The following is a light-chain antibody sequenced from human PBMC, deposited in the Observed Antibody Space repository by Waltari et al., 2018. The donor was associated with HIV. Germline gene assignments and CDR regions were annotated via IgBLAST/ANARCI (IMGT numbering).Light chain of an antibody. J-gene: IGLJ2*01. V-gene: IGLV2-8*01. Sequence: QSALTQPPSASGSPGQSVTISSTGTSSDVGGYDYVSWYQQHPGKAPKLMIYEVSKRPSGVPDRFSGSKSGNTASLTVSGLQAEDEADYYCSSYAGSNSVVFGGGTKLTDL. CDR2: EVS. CDR1: SSDVGGYDY. CDR3: SSYAGSNSVV.